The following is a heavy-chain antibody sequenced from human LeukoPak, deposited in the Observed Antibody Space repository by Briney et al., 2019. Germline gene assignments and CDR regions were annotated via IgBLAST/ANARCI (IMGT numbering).Heavy chain of an antibody. CDR3: VRVSTASGGAFDV. D-gene: IGHD2-21*02. Sequence: KPSETLFLTCTISGGSISSDYWSWIRQPPGKGLEWIGYLSLGEVAFYNPSLESRLTTSADTSKNQFSLNLTSVTAADTAMYYCVRVSTASGGAFDVWGQGTMVTVSS. J-gene: IGHJ3*01. V-gene: IGHV4-59*13. CDR1: GGSISSDY. CDR2: LSLGEVA.